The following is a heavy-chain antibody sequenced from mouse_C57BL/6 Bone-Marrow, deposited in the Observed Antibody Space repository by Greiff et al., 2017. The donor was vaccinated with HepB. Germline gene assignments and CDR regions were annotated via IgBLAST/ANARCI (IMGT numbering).Heavy chain of an antibody. CDR1: GYTFTDYY. Sequence: QVQLQQSGAELVRPGASVKLSCKASGYTFTDYYINWVKQRPGQGLEWIARIYPGSGNTYYNEKFKGKATLTAEKSSSTAYMQLSSLTSEDSAVYFCARYQIYYGYDRYAMDYWGQGTSVTVSS. V-gene: IGHV1-76*01. J-gene: IGHJ4*01. CDR2: IYPGSGNT. D-gene: IGHD2-2*01. CDR3: ARYQIYYGYDRYAMDY.